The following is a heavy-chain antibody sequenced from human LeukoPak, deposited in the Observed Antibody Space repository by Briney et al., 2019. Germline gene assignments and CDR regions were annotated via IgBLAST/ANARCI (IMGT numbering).Heavy chain of an antibody. Sequence: PGGSLRLSCAASGFTVSSNYMSWVRQAPGKGLEWVSLIYSGGSTYYADSVKGRFTISRDNSKNTLYLRMNSLSADDTAVYYCARGRFSSGWHFDYWGQGTLVSVSS. CDR3: ARGRFSSGWHFDY. D-gene: IGHD6-19*01. CDR2: IYSGGST. CDR1: GFTVSSNY. V-gene: IGHV3-53*01. J-gene: IGHJ4*02.